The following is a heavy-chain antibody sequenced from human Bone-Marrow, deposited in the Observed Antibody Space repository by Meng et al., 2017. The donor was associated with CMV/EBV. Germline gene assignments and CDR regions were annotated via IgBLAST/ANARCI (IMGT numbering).Heavy chain of an antibody. V-gene: IGHV3-30*04. CDR3: ARYMVRGIYYGMDV. D-gene: IGHD3-10*01. CDR2: ISYDGSNK. Sequence: GGSLRLSCAASGFTFSSYAMHWVRQAPGKGLEWVAVISYDGSNKYYADSVKGRFTISRDNSKNTLYLQMNSLRAEDTAVYYCARYMVRGIYYGMDVWGQGTTVTGSS. CDR1: GFTFSSYA. J-gene: IGHJ6*02.